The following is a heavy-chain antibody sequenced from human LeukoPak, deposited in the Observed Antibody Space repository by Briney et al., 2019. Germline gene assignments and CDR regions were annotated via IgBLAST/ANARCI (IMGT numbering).Heavy chain of an antibody. CDR1: GFTFDDYA. J-gene: IGHJ3*02. Sequence: GRSLRLSCAASGFTFDDYAMHWVRQAPGKGLEWVSGISWNSGSIGYADSVKGRFTISRDNAKNSLYLQMNSPRAEDTALYYCAKDIRDYYGSGSQSTSWADAFDIWGQGTMVTVS. CDR3: AKDIRDYYGSGSQSTSWADAFDI. V-gene: IGHV3-9*01. D-gene: IGHD3-10*01. CDR2: ISWNSGSI.